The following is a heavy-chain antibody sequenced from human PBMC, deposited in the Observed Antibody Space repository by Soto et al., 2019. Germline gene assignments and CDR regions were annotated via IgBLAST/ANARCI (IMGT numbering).Heavy chain of an antibody. CDR1: GFTFGDYA. D-gene: IGHD5-12*01. CDR3: TKEIYPRSRDGYRAHY. CDR2: INWNSDTI. Sequence: EVQLVESGGGLVQPGRSLRLSCAASGFTFGDYAIHWVRQAPGKGLEWVSGINWNSDTIHYADSVKGRFTISRDNARNSLYLQMNSLRAEDTAFYYCTKEIYPRSRDGYRAHYWGQGTLVTVSS. J-gene: IGHJ4*02. V-gene: IGHV3-9*01.